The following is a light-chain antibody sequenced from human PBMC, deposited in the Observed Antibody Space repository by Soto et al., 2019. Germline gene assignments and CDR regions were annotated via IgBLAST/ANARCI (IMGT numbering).Light chain of an antibody. J-gene: IGKJ5*01. CDR1: QSVSSN. CDR3: QQYNNWPPIT. CDR2: GAS. Sequence: EIEMTQSPATLSVTPGERATLSCRASQSVSSNLAWSQQKPGQAPRLLIYGASTRATGIPARFSGSGSGTEFTLTISSLQSEDFAVYYCQQYNNWPPITFGQGTRLEIK. V-gene: IGKV3-15*01.